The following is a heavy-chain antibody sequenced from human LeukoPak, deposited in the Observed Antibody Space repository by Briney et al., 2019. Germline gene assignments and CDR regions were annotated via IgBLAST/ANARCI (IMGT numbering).Heavy chain of an antibody. V-gene: IGHV4-4*07. CDR1: GGSISYYY. Sequence: SETLSLTCFVTGGSISYYYWSWIRQPAGKGLEWIGRLYTSGSTDYNPSLKSRVTMSVDTSKNQFTLNLSSVTAADTAVYYCARGVLVGATGHHFAYWGQGALVTVSS. D-gene: IGHD2-8*02. CDR2: LYTSGST. CDR3: ARGVLVGATGHHFAY. J-gene: IGHJ4*02.